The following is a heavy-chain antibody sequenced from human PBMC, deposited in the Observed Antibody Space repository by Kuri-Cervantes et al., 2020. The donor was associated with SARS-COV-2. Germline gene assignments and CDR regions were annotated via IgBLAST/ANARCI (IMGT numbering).Heavy chain of an antibody. Sequence: CTVSGGSISSYYWSWIRQPPGKGLEWIGYIYYSGSTNYNPSLKSRVTISVDTSKNQFSLKLSSVTAADTAVYYCARVEVAGMSYGMDVWGQGTTVTVSS. D-gene: IGHD6-19*01. V-gene: IGHV4-59*01. J-gene: IGHJ6*02. CDR1: GGSISSYY. CDR3: ARVEVAGMSYGMDV. CDR2: IYYSGST.